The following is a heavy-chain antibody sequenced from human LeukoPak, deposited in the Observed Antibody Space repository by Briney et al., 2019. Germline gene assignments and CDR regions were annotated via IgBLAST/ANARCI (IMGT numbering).Heavy chain of an antibody. CDR2: ISSSGGCT. CDR3: AKEPKLFLSGALDY. Sequence: GGSLRLSCAASGFIFRSYAMSWVRQAPGKGLEWVSGISSSGGCTFYADSVKGRFTISRDNSKNTLYLQMNSLRAEDTAVYYCAKEPKLFLSGALDYWGQGTLVTVSS. V-gene: IGHV3-23*01. CDR1: GFIFRSYA. D-gene: IGHD1-26*01. J-gene: IGHJ4*02.